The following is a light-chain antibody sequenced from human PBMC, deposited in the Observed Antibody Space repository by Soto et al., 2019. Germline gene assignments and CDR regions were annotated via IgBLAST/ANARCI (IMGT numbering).Light chain of an antibody. V-gene: IGKV3-15*01. CDR3: QQYDNSPLIT. J-gene: IGKJ5*01. CDR1: QSVSSN. CDR2: GAS. Sequence: EIVMTQSPATLSVSPGERATLSCRASQSVSSNLAWYQQKPGQAPRLLIYGASTRATGIPARFSGSGSGTEFTPTISSLQSEDFAIYYCQQYDNSPLITFGQGTRLEIK.